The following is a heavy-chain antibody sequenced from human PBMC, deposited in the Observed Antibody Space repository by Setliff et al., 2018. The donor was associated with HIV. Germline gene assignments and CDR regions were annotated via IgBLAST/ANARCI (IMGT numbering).Heavy chain of an antibody. CDR3: ARDPFLWEVTPP. CDR1: GYSFTNYY. V-gene: IGHV1-46*01. J-gene: IGHJ5*02. CDR2: INPSGGGT. Sequence: ASVKVSCKASGYSFTNYYMNWVRQAPGQGLEWMGIINPSGGGTTYAQKFQGRVTMTRDTSTDTLYMDLSSLRYDDTAIYYCARDPFLWEVTPPWGQGTLVTVSS. D-gene: IGHD3-10*01.